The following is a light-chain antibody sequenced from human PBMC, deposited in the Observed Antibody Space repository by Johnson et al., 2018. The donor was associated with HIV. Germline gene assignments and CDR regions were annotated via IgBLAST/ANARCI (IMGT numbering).Light chain of an antibody. CDR3: GTWDSRLGAGPYV. CDR2: ENN. J-gene: IGLJ1*01. V-gene: IGLV1-51*02. Sequence: QSVLTQPPSVSAAPGQKVTISCSGSSSNIGNNYVSWYQQLPGTAPKLLISENNTRPSGIPDRLSGSKSGTSATLGITGLQTGDEADYYCGTWDSRLGAGPYVFGTGTNVTVL. CDR1: SSNIGNNY.